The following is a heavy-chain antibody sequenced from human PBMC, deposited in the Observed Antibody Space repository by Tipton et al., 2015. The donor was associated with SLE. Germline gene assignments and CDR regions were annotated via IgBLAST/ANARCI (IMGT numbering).Heavy chain of an antibody. CDR3: ARDYSGSYYPLDD. J-gene: IGHJ4*02. Sequence: QSGAEVKIPGSSVKVSCRASGGTLRSYGISWVRQAPGQGLEWMGGIIPPFGRVDYAQNFQGRVTITTDESTTTVYMELRSLRSDDTAVYFCARDYSGSYYPLDDWGQGTLVTVSS. D-gene: IGHD1-26*01. CDR2: IIPPFGRV. CDR1: GGTLRSYG. V-gene: IGHV1-69*05.